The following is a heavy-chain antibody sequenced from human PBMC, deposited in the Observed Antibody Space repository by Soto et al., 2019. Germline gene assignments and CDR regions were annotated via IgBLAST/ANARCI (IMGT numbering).Heavy chain of an antibody. V-gene: IGHV3-13*01. CDR2: IGTAGDT. J-gene: IGHJ6*03. Sequence: EVQLVESGGGLVQPGGSLRLSCAASGFTFSSYDMHWVRQATGKGLEWVSAIGTAGDTYYPGSVKGRFTISRENAKNSLYLQRNSLRAGDTAVYYCARGGGYSYGDYYYYMDVWGKGTTVTVSS. D-gene: IGHD5-18*01. CDR1: GFTFSSYD. CDR3: ARGGGYSYGDYYYYMDV.